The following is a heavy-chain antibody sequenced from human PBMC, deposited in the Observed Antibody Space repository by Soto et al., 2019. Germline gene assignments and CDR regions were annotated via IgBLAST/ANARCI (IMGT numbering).Heavy chain of an antibody. J-gene: IGHJ6*03. D-gene: IGHD6-19*01. CDR2: IKQDGSEK. Sequence: GGSLRLSCAASGFTFSSYWMSWVRQAPGKGLEWVANIKQDGSEKYYGESVKGSFSISGDNAKNSLYLQMNSLRAEDTAVYSCARYLYSSLGCYYYYYMDVWGKGTTVTVSS. CDR3: ARYLYSSLGCYYYYYMDV. V-gene: IGHV3-7*01. CDR1: GFTFSSYW.